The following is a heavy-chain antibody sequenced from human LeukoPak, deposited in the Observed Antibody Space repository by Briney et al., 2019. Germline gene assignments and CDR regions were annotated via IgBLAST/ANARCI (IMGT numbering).Heavy chain of an antibody. V-gene: IGHV3-30*02. CDR1: GFTFSSYG. Sequence: GGSLRLSCAASGFTFSSYGMHWVRQAPGKGLERVAFIRYDGSNKYYADSVKGRFTISRDNSKNTLYLQMNSLRAEDTAVYYCAKDTADGYRRYYYYYMDVWGKGTTVTISS. D-gene: IGHD5-24*01. CDR2: IRYDGSNK. J-gene: IGHJ6*03. CDR3: AKDTADGYRRYYYYYMDV.